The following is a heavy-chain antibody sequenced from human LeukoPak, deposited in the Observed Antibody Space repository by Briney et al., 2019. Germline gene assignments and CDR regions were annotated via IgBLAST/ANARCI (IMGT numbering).Heavy chain of an antibody. J-gene: IGHJ6*02. V-gene: IGHV4-34*01. CDR3: ASRVGRYLYYFGMDV. D-gene: IGHD1-26*01. CDR2: INESGST. CDR1: GGPFSHYY. Sequence: PSETLSLTCAVYGGPFSHYYWTWIRQPPGKGLERIGEINESGSTNYDPSLKSRVSISVDTSKNHFSLNLTSVTAADTAVYYCASRVGRYLYYFGMDVWGQGTTVTVSS.